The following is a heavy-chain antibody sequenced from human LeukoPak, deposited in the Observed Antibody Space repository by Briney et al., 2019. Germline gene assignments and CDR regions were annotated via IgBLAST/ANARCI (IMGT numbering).Heavy chain of an antibody. J-gene: IGHJ4*02. D-gene: IGHD6-19*01. Sequence: ASVKVSCKASGYTFTGYYMHWVRQAPGQGLEWMGWINPNSGGTNYAQKFQGRVTMTGDTSISTAYMELSRLRSDDTAVYYCARDTLRYGSGLVYWGQGTLVTVSS. CDR3: ARDTLRYGSGLVY. CDR1: GYTFTGYY. CDR2: INPNSGGT. V-gene: IGHV1-2*02.